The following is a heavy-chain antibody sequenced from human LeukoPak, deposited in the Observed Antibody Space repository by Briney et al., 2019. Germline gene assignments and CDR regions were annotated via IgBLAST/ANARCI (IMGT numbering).Heavy chain of an antibody. CDR3: ARARGEYYYMDV. CDR2: IYYSGST. Sequence: SETLSLTCTVTGGSISSYYWSWIRQPPGKGLEWIGYIYYSGSTNYNPSLKSRVTISVDTSKDQLPLKLSSVTAADTAVYYCARARGEYYYMDVWGKGTTVTISS. CDR1: GGSISSYY. V-gene: IGHV4-59*01. D-gene: IGHD3-10*01. J-gene: IGHJ6*03.